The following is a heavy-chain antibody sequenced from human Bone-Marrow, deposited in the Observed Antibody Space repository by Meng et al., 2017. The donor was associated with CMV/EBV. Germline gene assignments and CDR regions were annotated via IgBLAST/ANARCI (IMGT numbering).Heavy chain of an antibody. J-gene: IGHJ4*02. CDR2: IYPGDSDT. Sequence: CKGSGYSFTSYWSGWVRQMPGKGLEWMGIIYPGDSDTRYSPSFQGQVTISADKSISTAYLQWSSLKASDTAMYYCARRRDGYNYYFDYWGQGTLVTVSS. D-gene: IGHD5-24*01. CDR1: GYSFTSYW. CDR3: ARRRDGYNYYFDY. V-gene: IGHV5-51*01.